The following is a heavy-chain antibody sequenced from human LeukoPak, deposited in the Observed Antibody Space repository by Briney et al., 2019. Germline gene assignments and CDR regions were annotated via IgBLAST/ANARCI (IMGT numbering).Heavy chain of an antibody. CDR1: GYSISSGYY. V-gene: IGHV4-38-2*02. Sequence: SETLSLTCTVSGYSISSGYYWGWIRQPPGKGLEWIGSIYHSGSTYYNPSLKSRVTISVDTSKNQFSLKLSSVTAADTAMYYCASSTPPQYSSSWYRPYYFDYWGQGTLVTVSS. CDR2: IYHSGST. D-gene: IGHD6-13*01. J-gene: IGHJ4*02. CDR3: ASSTPPQYSSSWYRPYYFDY.